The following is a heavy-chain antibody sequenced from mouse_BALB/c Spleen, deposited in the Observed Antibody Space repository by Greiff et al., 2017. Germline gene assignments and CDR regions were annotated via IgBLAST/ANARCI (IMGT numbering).Heavy chain of an antibody. J-gene: IGHJ3*01. CDR1: GYTFTSYW. Sequence: QVQLQQPGAELVKPGAPVKLSCKASGYTFTSYWMNWVKQRPGRGLEWIGRIDPSDSETHYNQKFKDKATLTVDKSSSTAYIQLSSLTSEDSAAYYCARSPYGNSPWFAYWGQGTLVTVSA. V-gene: IGHV1-69*02. CDR2: IDPSDSET. CDR3: ARSPYGNSPWFAY. D-gene: IGHD2-1*01.